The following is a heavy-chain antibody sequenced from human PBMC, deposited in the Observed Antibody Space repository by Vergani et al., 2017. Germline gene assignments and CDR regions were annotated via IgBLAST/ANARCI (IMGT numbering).Heavy chain of an antibody. V-gene: IGHV4-30-4*08. CDR1: GGSISSGDYY. CDR2: SYYSGST. D-gene: IGHD6-19*01. Sequence: QVQLQESGPGLVKPSQTLSLTCTVSGGSISSGDYYWSWIRQPPGKGLEWIGYSYYSGSTYYNPSLKSRVTVSVDTSKNQFSLKLSSVTAADTAVYYCAREKGYDSSGGYNWFDPWGQGTLVTVSS. CDR3: AREKGYDSSGGYNWFDP. J-gene: IGHJ5*02.